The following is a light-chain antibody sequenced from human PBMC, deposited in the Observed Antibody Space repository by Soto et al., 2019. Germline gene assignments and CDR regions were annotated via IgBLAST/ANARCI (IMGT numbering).Light chain of an antibody. CDR2: EVS. CDR1: NSDVGYYNF. V-gene: IGLV2-14*01. Sequence: QSALTQPASVSGSPGQSITISCTGTNSDVGYYNFVSWYQQHPGKAPKLIIFEVSNRPSGISHRFSGSKSGNTASLTISGLQAEDEADYFCSSSTSISSLVVFGGGTKVTVL. J-gene: IGLJ2*01. CDR3: SSSTSISSLVV.